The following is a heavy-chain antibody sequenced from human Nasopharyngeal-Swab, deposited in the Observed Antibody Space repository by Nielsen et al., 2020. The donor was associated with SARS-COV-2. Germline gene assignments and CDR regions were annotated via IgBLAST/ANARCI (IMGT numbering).Heavy chain of an antibody. CDR3: ARDYDRWLVFDY. J-gene: IGHJ4*02. D-gene: IGHD6-19*01. CDR1: GGSISSSSCY. V-gene: IGHV4-39*07. Sequence: SETLSLTCTVSGGSISSSSCYWGWIRQPPGKGLEWIGSIYYSGSTYYNPSLKSRVTISVDTSKNQFSLKLSSVTAADTAVYYCARDYDRWLVFDYWGQGTLVTVSS. CDR2: IYYSGST.